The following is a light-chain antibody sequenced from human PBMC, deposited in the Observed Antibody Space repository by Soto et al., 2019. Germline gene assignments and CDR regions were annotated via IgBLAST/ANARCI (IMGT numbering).Light chain of an antibody. V-gene: IGKV1-5*01. Sequence: DIQMTQSPSTLSASVGDSVTITCRASQSISLWLAWYQQKPGKAPKLLIYDASTLESGVPSRFSGSGSGTEFTLTVSSLQPDDFATYYCQHYDTYESTFGQGTKVEIK. CDR1: QSISLW. CDR2: DAS. CDR3: QHYDTYEST. J-gene: IGKJ1*01.